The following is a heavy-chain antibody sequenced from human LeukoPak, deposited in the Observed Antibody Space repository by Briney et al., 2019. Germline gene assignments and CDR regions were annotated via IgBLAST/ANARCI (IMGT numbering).Heavy chain of an antibody. CDR1: GYSFTNYW. CDR2: INPNSGGT. D-gene: IGHD6-6*01. J-gene: IGHJ6*03. CDR3: ATSSSWRRYYYYMDV. V-gene: IGHV1-2*02. Sequence: GESLKISCKGSGYSFTNYWIGWVRQAPGQGLEWMGWINPNSGGTNYAQKFQGRVTMTRDTSISTAYMELSRLRSDDTAVYYCATSSSWRRYYYYMDVWGKGTTVTVSS.